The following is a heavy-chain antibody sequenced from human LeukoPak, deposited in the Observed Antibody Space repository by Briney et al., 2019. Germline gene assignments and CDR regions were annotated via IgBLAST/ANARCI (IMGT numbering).Heavy chain of an antibody. D-gene: IGHD2-2*02. CDR3: ARVVVPAAIRFDY. V-gene: IGHV4-39*07. Sequence: PSETLSLTCTVSGGSISSSSYYWGWIRQPPGKGLGWIGSIYYSGSTYYNPSLKSRVTISVDTSKNQFSLKLSSVTAADTAVYYCARVVVPAAIRFDYWGQGTLVTVSS. CDR2: IYYSGST. CDR1: GGSISSSSYY. J-gene: IGHJ4*02.